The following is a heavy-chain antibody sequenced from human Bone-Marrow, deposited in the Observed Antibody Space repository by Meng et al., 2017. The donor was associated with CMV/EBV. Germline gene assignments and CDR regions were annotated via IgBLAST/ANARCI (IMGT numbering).Heavy chain of an antibody. J-gene: IGHJ1*01. CDR1: GFTFDDYG. CDR2: INWNGGST. D-gene: IGHD6-6*01. CDR3: ARGTSYSSSLEYFQH. V-gene: IGHV3-20*04. Sequence: ETLSLTCAASGFTFDDYGMSWVRQAPGKGLEWVSGINWNGGSTGYADSVKGRFTISRDNAKNSLYLQMNSLRAEDTALYYCARGTSYSSSLEYFQHWGQGTLVTVSS.